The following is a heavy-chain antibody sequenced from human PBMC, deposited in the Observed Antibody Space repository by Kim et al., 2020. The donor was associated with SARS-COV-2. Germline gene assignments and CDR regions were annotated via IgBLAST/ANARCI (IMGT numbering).Heavy chain of an antibody. CDR1: GGSISGGKYS. Sequence: SETLSLTCNVSGGSISGGKYSWNWIRQHPGKGLEWIGYIYYTGRTSYNPSLKSRLSITLDTSQHQLSLKLSSVTAADTAVYYCARGNGAANYGLDVWGQGTTVTVS. D-gene: IGHD6-25*01. CDR3: ARGNGAANYGLDV. V-gene: IGHV4-31*03. CDR2: IYYTGRT. J-gene: IGHJ6*02.